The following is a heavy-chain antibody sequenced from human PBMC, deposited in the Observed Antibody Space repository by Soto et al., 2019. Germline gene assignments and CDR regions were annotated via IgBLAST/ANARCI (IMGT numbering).Heavy chain of an antibody. CDR3: AKDRDSYGELYYFDY. CDR1: GFTFSSYG. V-gene: IGHV3-30*18. J-gene: IGHJ4*02. Sequence: QVQLVESGGGVVQPGRSLRLSCAASGFTFSSYGMHWVRQAPGKGLEWVAVISYDGSNKYYADSVKGRFTISRDNSKNALYLQMNSLKAKDTAVYYCAKDRDSYGELYYFDYLGQGTLVTVSS. D-gene: IGHD5-18*01. CDR2: ISYDGSNK.